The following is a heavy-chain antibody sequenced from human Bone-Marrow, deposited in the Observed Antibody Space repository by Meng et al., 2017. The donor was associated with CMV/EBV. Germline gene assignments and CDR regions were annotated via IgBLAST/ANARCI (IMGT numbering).Heavy chain of an antibody. J-gene: IGHJ4*02. CDR2: MNPNSGNT. D-gene: IGHD2-2*01. V-gene: IGHV1-8*01. Sequence: ASVKVSCKASGYTFTSYDINWVRQATGQGLEWMGWMNPNSGNTGYAQKFQGRVTMTRDTSINTAYMELSRLRSDDTAVYYCARGGDDCSSTTCYYYWGQGTLVTVSS. CDR3: ARGGDDCSSTTCYYY. CDR1: GYTFTSYD.